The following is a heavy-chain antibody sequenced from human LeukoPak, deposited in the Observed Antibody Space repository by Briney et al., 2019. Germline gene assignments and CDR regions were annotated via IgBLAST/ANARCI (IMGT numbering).Heavy chain of an antibody. V-gene: IGHV4-39*07. CDR1: GGSISSSSYY. CDR2: IYYSGST. D-gene: IGHD2-2*01. CDR3: ARDPGDDFVVPGDP. Sequence: SETLSLTCTVSGGSISSSSYYWGWIRQPPGKGLEWIGSIYYSGSTYYNPSLKSRVTISVDTSKNQFSLKLSSVTAADTAVYHCARDPGDDFVVPGDPWGQGTLVTVSS. J-gene: IGHJ5*02.